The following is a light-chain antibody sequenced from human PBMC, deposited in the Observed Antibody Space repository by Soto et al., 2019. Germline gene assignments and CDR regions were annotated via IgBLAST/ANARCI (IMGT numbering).Light chain of an antibody. Sequence: DIQMTQSPSSVSASVGDRVTITCRASQDINKWLAWYQQKPGLAPNLVIYTASRLHGGGPSRFSGSASGTDFTLTISSLQPEDVATYYCHQVYTYPRTFGQGTKVEIK. CDR1: QDINKW. J-gene: IGKJ1*01. CDR3: HQVYTYPRT. V-gene: IGKV1-12*01. CDR2: TAS.